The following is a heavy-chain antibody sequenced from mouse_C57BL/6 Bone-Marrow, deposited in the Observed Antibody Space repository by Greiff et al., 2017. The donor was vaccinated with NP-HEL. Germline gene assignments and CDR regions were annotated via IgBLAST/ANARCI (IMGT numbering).Heavy chain of an antibody. V-gene: IGHV1-26*01. D-gene: IGHD2-10*02. J-gene: IGHJ4*01. CDR3: AREYGQTRDAMDY. CDR2: INPNNGGT. Sequence: EVQLQQSGPELVKPGASVKISCKASGYTFTDYYMNWVKQSHGKSLEWIGDINPNNGGTSYNQKFKGKATLTVDKSSSTAYMELRSLTSEDSAVYYCAREYGQTRDAMDYWGQGTSVTVSS. CDR1: GYTFTDYY.